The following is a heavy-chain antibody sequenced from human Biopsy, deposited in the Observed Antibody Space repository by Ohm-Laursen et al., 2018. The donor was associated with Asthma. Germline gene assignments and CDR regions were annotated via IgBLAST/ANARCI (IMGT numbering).Heavy chain of an antibody. D-gene: IGHD1-1*01. V-gene: IGHV4-4*02. Sequence: SETLSLTCAVSGDSISSNSWWTWVRQSPGRGLEWIGEIYYSGSTNYHPSLKGRVTISVAKSKNQFSLRLTSVTAADTAVYYCARAIGTGDWYFDVWGRGTLVTVSP. CDR2: IYYSGST. CDR1: GDSISSNSW. J-gene: IGHJ2*01. CDR3: ARAIGTGDWYFDV.